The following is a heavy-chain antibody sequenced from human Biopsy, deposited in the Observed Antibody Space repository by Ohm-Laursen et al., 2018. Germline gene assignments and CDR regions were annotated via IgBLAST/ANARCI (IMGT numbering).Heavy chain of an antibody. Sequence: TLSLTCTVSGDSINNYYWSWIRQPTGKGLEWIGRIYSSGSTNYNPSLKSRVTISLDTSKNQLSLKLSSVTAADTAVYYCARESDSSGYYYRDYWGQGTLVTVSS. CDR1: GDSINNYY. CDR2: IYSSGST. V-gene: IGHV4-4*07. J-gene: IGHJ4*02. D-gene: IGHD3-22*01. CDR3: ARESDSSGYYYRDY.